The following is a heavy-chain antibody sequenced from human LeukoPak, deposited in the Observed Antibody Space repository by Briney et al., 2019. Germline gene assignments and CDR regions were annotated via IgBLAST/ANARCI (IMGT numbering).Heavy chain of an antibody. CDR2: ISWDGGST. CDR3: AKDKHPARYCSGGSCPVGWFDP. Sequence: GGSLRLSCAASGFTFDDYTMHWVRQAPGKGLEWVSLISWDGGSTYYADSVKGRFTISRDNSKNSLYLQMNSLRTEDTALYYCAKDKHPARYCSGGSCPVGWFDPWGQGTLVTVSS. V-gene: IGHV3-43*01. J-gene: IGHJ5*02. D-gene: IGHD2-15*01. CDR1: GFTFDDYT.